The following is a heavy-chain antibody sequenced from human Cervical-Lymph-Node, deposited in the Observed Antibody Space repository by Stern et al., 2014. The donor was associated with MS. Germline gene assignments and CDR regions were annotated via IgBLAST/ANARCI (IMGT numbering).Heavy chain of an antibody. CDR2: IYPGASVT. CDR1: GYKFTSQG. J-gene: IGHJ6*02. CDR3: AKYGGYSAYGCMGYGMDV. V-gene: IGHV5-51*01. Sequence: EVQLVESGAEVKKPGESLNISCKGSGYKFTSQGVGWGRPMPGKGLEWMGIIYPGASVTRYSPSFEGQVTISADMSISTAYLQWSSLKALDTAMSYCAKYGGYSAYGCMGYGMDVWGQGTPVSVSS. D-gene: IGHD5-12*01.